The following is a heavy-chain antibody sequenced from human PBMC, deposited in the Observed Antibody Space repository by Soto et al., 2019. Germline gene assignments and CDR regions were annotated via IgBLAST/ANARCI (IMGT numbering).Heavy chain of an antibody. Sequence: QVQLLEPGGGVVQPGGSLRLSYTTSGFTFSLYSMHWFSQAPGKGLEWVAVTSGDGGTTFYADSVKGRFSISRDNSKSTLYLQMDNLRSDDAAVYYSAREVVTGQWYFDNWGQGIPVTGSS. J-gene: IGHJ4*02. V-gene: IGHV3-30-3*01. CDR2: TSGDGGTT. D-gene: IGHD2-21*02. CDR3: AREVVTGQWYFDN. CDR1: GFTFSLYS.